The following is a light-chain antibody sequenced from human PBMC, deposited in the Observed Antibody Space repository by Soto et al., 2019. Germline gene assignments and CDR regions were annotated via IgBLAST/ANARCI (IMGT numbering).Light chain of an antibody. CDR3: LQDYNYPFT. CDR2: GAS. Sequence: IQMTQSPSSLSASVGDRVTITCRASQDIRKDLAWYQQKPGKAPQILIYGASTLQTGVASRFSGSGSATDFTLTISSLQPEDSAAYYCLQDYNYPFTFGHVTKVDIK. V-gene: IGKV1-6*01. CDR1: QDIRKD. J-gene: IGKJ3*01.